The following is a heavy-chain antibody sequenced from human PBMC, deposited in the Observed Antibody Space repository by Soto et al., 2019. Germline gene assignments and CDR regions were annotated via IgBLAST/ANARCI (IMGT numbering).Heavy chain of an antibody. CDR3: VKFPVITASYYYQDMDV. Sequence: GGSLRLSCAASGFTFSTYPMNWVRQAPGKGLEWVSGISGRRISTLYEDTVKGRFTITRDNSKNTVFQQINSLRAEDTATYYCVKFPVITASYYYQDMDVWGQGTTVTVSS. CDR2: ISGRRIST. CDR1: GFTFSTYP. J-gene: IGHJ6*03. V-gene: IGHV3-23*01. D-gene: IGHD4-4*01.